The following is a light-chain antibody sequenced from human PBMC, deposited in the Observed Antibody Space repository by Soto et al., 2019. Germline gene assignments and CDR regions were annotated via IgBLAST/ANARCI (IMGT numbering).Light chain of an antibody. CDR1: SSDVGADNY. J-gene: IGLJ3*02. CDR2: DIS. Sequence: QSALTQPRSVSGSPGQSVTISCTGTSSDVGADNYVYWYQQHPGTAPRLMIYDISKRPSGVPDRFSGSKSGTSASLTITGLQAEDEADYFCCSYAGSSFLVFGGGTKLTVL. CDR3: CSYAGSSFLV. V-gene: IGLV2-11*01.